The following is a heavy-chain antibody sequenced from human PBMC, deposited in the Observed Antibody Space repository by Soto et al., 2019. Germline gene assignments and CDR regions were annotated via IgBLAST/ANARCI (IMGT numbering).Heavy chain of an antibody. V-gene: IGHV4-4*02. J-gene: IGHJ4*02. CDR2: IYHSGST. CDR1: CGSISSSNW. CDR3: ARGAVSGSYEGSFDY. Sequence: SETLSLTCAVSCGSISSSNWWSWVRQPPGKGLEWIGEIYHSGSTNYNPSLKSRVTISVDKSKNQFSLKLSSVTAADTAVYYCARGAVSGSYEGSFDYWGQGTLVTVSS. D-gene: IGHD1-26*01.